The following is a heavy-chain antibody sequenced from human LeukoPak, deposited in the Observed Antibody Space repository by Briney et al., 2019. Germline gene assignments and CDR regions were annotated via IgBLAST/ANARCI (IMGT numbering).Heavy chain of an antibody. J-gene: IGHJ4*02. CDR1: GGSISSGSYY. D-gene: IGHD3-22*01. CDR3: ARGLGGYYYDSSGYYDY. CDR2: IYYSGST. Sequence: SETLSLTCTVSGGSISSGSYYWSWIRQPPGKGLEWIGYIYYSGSTNYNPSLKSRVTISVDTSKNQFSLKLSSVTAADTAVYYCARGLGGYYYDSSGYYDYWGQGTLVTVSS. V-gene: IGHV4-61*01.